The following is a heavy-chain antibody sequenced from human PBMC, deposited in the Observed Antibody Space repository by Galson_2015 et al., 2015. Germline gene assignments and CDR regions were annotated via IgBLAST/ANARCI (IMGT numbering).Heavy chain of an antibody. Sequence: SLRLSCAASGFTFSSYGMHWVRQAPGKGLEWVAVISYDGSNKYYADSVKGRFTISRDNSKNTLYLQMNSLRAEDTAVYYGAREGGVVRGLLGYWGQGTLVTVSS. D-gene: IGHD3-10*01. CDR2: ISYDGSNK. CDR1: GFTFSSYG. CDR3: AREGGVVRGLLGY. V-gene: IGHV3-30*03. J-gene: IGHJ4*02.